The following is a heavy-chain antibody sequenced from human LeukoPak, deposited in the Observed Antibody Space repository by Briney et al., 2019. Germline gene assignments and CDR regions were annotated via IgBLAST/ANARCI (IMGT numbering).Heavy chain of an antibody. V-gene: IGHV1-2*02. CDR3: ARDRGRATTGEFDP. Sequence: ASVKVSCKASGYTFTGYYMHWVRQAPGQGLEWMGWINPNSGGTNYAQKFQGRVTMTRDTSISTAYMELSRLRSDDTAVYYCARDRGRATTGEFDPWGQGTLVTVSS. CDR1: GYTFTGYY. J-gene: IGHJ5*02. CDR2: INPNSGGT. D-gene: IGHD1-26*01.